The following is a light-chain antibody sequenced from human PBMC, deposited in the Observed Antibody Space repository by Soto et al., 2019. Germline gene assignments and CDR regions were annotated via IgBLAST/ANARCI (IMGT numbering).Light chain of an antibody. CDR2: VAS. J-gene: IGKJ4*01. CDR1: QSVNSN. V-gene: IGKV3-15*01. CDR3: QQYNVWPLT. Sequence: EIVMTQSPVTLSVSPGDRATLSCRASQSVNSNLAWYQQKPGQTPKLLIYVASTRATGIPARFSGSGSGTEFTLTISSLQSEDFEVYHCQQYNVWPLTFGGGTKVEFK.